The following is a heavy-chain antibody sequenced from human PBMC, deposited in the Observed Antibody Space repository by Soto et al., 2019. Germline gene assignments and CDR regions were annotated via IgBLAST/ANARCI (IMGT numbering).Heavy chain of an antibody. CDR3: ASQDTAMAPFDY. J-gene: IGHJ4*02. CDR1: GGTFSSYA. Sequence: ASVKVSCKASGGTFSSYAISWVRQAPGQGLEWMGGIIPIFGTANYAQKFQGRVTITADKSTSTAYMELSSLRSEDTAVYYCASQDTAMAPFDYWGQGTLVTVSS. D-gene: IGHD5-18*01. V-gene: IGHV1-69*06. CDR2: IIPIFGTA.